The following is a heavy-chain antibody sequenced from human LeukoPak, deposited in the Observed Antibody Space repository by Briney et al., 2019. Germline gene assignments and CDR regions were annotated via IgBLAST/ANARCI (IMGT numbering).Heavy chain of an antibody. V-gene: IGHV3-30*02. J-gene: IGHJ4*02. CDR3: AKWSGDYPSYYLDY. CDR2: IRSDGSSK. Sequence: PGGSLRLSCAASGFTFSSFCLHSVRQAPGKGLEGVALIRSDGSSKNYADSVKGRFTISRDTSKNTVHLQMNNLRAEDTAVYYCAKWSGDYPSYYLDYWGQGTLVTVSS. CDR1: GFTFSSFC. D-gene: IGHD4-17*01.